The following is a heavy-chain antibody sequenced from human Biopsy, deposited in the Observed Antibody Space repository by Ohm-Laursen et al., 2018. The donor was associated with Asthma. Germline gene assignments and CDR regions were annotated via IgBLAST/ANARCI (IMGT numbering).Heavy chain of an antibody. CDR1: GGSINNFY. CDR2: VYYSGST. Sequence: TLSLTCTVSGGSINNFYWSWIRQPPGKGLESIGHVYYSGSTNYNPSLKSRVTISIDASKNQFSLKLTSVTAAETPVYYCARGVDRVTGLLDHFDSWGQGTLVTVSS. J-gene: IGHJ4*02. D-gene: IGHD2-21*02. CDR3: ARGVDRVTGLLDHFDS. V-gene: IGHV4-59*01.